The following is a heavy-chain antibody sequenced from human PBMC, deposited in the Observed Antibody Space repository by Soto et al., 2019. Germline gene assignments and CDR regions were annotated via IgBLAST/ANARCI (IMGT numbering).Heavy chain of an antibody. J-gene: IGHJ4*02. CDR2: ISGSGGST. V-gene: IGHV3-23*01. D-gene: IGHD5-18*01. Sequence: LRLSCAASGFTFSSYAMSWVRQAPGKGLEWVSAISGSGGSTYYADSVKGQFTISRDNSKNTLYLQMNSLRAEDTAVYYCAKDHMDTAMATDYWGQGTLVTVSS. CDR1: GFTFSSYA. CDR3: AKDHMDTAMATDY.